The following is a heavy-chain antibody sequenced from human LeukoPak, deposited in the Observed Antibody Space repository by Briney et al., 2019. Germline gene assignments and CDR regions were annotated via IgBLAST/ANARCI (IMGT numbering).Heavy chain of an antibody. V-gene: IGHV4-61*09. CDR2: ISYSGNT. D-gene: IGHD3-22*01. J-gene: IGHJ4*02. Sequence: PSQTLSLTCTVSGGSISSGGYYWSWIRQSPGKGLEWIGHISYSGNTNYNPSLKSRVTISIDTSRNQFSLNLYSVTASDTALYYCARGYRPPSSGFDYWGQGTPVTVSS. CDR3: ARGYRPPSSGFDY. CDR1: GGSISSGGYY.